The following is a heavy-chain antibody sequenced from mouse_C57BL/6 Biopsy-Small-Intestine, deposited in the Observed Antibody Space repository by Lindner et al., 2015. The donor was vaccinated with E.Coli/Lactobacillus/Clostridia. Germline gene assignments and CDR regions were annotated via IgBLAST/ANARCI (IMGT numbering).Heavy chain of an antibody. J-gene: IGHJ4*01. CDR1: GYSFTGYS. CDR3: TRTYYDGSYGAMDY. Sequence: VQLQESGPELVKPGASVKMSCKASGYSFTGYSIHWVKQSHGKSLEWIGYIDPYNGATSYNQKFKDKATLIVDKSSSTAYMQLNSLTSEDSAVFFYTRTYYDGSYGAMDYWGQGTSVTVSS. V-gene: IGHV1S135*01. CDR2: IDPYNGAT. D-gene: IGHD1-1*01.